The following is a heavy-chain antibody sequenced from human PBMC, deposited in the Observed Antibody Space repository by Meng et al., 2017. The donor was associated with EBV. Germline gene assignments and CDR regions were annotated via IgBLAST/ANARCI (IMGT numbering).Heavy chain of an antibody. D-gene: IGHD3-9*01. CDR3: ARVSPKRYFDYLAPPDY. J-gene: IGHJ4*02. Sequence: QVQLQQWGAGLLKPSETLSLTCAVYGGSVNGYFWSWVRQPPGKGLEWIGELHHSGSTNYNPSLKSRLRISVDTSKSQFSLNLTSVTAADTAVYYCARVSPKRYFDYLAPPDYWGQGTLVTVSS. CDR2: LHHSGST. V-gene: IGHV4-34*01. CDR1: GGSVNGYF.